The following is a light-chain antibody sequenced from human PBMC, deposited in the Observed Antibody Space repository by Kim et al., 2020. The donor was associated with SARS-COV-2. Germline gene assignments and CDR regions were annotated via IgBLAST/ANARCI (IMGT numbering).Light chain of an antibody. CDR1: KNINDR. J-gene: IGKJ5*01. Sequence: GDRVTITCRASKNINDRLAWYQQKPGKAPKVLIYAASSLQSGVPSRFSGSGSGTDFTLTVSSLQPEDSATYYCQQAKSFPITFGRGTRLEIK. V-gene: IGKV1-12*01. CDR3: QQAKSFPIT. CDR2: AAS.